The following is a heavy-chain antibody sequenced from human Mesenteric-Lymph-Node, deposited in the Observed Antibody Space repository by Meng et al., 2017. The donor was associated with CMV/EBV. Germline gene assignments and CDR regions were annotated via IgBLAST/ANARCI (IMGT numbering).Heavy chain of an antibody. CDR2: SRDKANSYST. CDR3: TSAFSSATGMDV. CDR1: GFTFSSYG. J-gene: IGHJ6*02. Sequence: GESLKISCAASGFTFSSYGMSWVRQAPGKGLEWIGRSRDKANSYSTEYAASVRGRFITSRDDSKNSLYLQMNSLETEDTAVYYCTSAFSSATGMDVWGQGTTVTVSS. V-gene: IGHV3-72*01. D-gene: IGHD3-3*01.